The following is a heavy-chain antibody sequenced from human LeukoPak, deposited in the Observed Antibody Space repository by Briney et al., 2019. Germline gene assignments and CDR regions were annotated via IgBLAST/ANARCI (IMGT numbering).Heavy chain of an antibody. D-gene: IGHD6-19*01. J-gene: IGHJ6*03. Sequence: GGSLILSCAASGFTFDDYGMSWVRQAPGKGLEWVSGINWNGGSTGYADSVKGRFTISRDNAKNSLYLQMNSLRAEDTALYYCAGLAGTGYYYYYMDVWGKGTTVTVSS. CDR2: INWNGGST. CDR1: GFTFDDYG. CDR3: AGLAGTGYYYYYMDV. V-gene: IGHV3-20*04.